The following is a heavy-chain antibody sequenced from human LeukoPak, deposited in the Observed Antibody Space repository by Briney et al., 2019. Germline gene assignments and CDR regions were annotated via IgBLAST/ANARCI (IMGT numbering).Heavy chain of an antibody. CDR2: IGSSGSTI. V-gene: IGHV3-48*01. CDR3: ARGRFIAGTTAYYFDY. D-gene: IGHD1-26*01. Sequence: QSGGSLRLSCAASGFTFSGYIMNWVRQDPGKGLEWVSDIGSSGSTINYADSVKGRFTISRDNAKNSLYLQMNSLRAEDTAVYYCARGRFIAGTTAYYFDYWGQGTLVTVSS. CDR1: GFTFSGYI. J-gene: IGHJ4*02.